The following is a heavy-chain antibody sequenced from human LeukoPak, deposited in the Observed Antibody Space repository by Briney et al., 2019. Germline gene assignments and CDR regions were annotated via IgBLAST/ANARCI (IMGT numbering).Heavy chain of an antibody. CDR1: GFTLSILA. V-gene: IGHV3-23*01. J-gene: IGHJ4*02. Sequence: GGCLSLSCAASGFTLSILAMSWVRQPPGKGLEWGSNISGGDSGGSTYYADSVNGRFSISRDNSKNTLYLQMSSLRAEDTAVYYCAKSGYNRFDYWGQGTLVTVSS. CDR2: ISGGDSGGST. CDR3: AKSGYNRFDY. D-gene: IGHD5-24*01.